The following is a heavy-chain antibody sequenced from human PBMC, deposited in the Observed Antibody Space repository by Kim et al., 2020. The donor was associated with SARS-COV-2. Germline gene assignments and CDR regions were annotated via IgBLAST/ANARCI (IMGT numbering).Heavy chain of an antibody. CDR1: GYSFTSYW. Sequence: ESLKISCKGSGYSFTSYWIGWVRQMPGKGLEWMGIIYPGDSDTRYSPSFQGQVTISADKSISTAYLQWSSLKASDTAMYYCARPAWYYDFWSGSYYFDYWGQGTLVTVSS. D-gene: IGHD3-3*01. CDR2: IYPGDSDT. CDR3: ARPAWYYDFWSGSYYFDY. J-gene: IGHJ4*02. V-gene: IGHV5-51*01.